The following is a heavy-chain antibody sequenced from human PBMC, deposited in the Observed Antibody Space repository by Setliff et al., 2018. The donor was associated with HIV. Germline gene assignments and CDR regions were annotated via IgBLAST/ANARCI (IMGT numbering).Heavy chain of an antibody. J-gene: IGHJ4*02. Sequence: PSETLSLTCAVYGGSVSGHYWGWFRQPPGKGLEWIGSIYYRGATYYNPTLQSRVTISADTSKNQFYLRLTSVTAADTAIYYCARPYDSLYGWGQGVLVTVSS. CDR3: ARPYDSLYG. CDR1: GGSVSGHY. V-gene: IGHV4-39*01. CDR2: IYYRGAT. D-gene: IGHD3-22*01.